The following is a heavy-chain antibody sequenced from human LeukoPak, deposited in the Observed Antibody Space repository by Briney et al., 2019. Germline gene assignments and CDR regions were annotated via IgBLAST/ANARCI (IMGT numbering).Heavy chain of an antibody. J-gene: IGHJ5*02. CDR2: IRYDGSNK. D-gene: IGHD6-13*01. CDR3: ARGIAAAGPGELYWFDP. CDR1: GFTFSSYG. Sequence: GGSLRLSCAASGFTFSSYGMHWVRQAPGKGLEWVAFIRYDGSNKYYADSVKGRFTISRDNSKNTLYLQMNSLRAEDTAVYYCARGIAAAGPGELYWFDPWGQGTLVTVSS. V-gene: IGHV3-30*02.